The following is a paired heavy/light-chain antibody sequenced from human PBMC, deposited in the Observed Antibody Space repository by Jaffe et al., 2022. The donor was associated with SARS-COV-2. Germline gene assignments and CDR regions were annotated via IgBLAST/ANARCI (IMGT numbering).Light chain of an antibody. J-gene: IGLJ3*02. CDR3: MIWPSSAWV. V-gene: IGLV5-37*01. CDR1: TDIHVGSHN. Sequence: PVLTQPPSSSASPGESARLTCALSTDIHVGSHNIYWYQQKPGSPPRFLLYYYSDSDKGQGSGVPSRFSGSKDASANTGILLISGLQSEDEADYYCMIWPSSAWVFGGGTKLTVL. CDR2: YYSDSDK.
Heavy chain of an antibody. J-gene: IGHJ4*02. D-gene: IGHD1-1*01. CDR3: GSQPRPKGTTDN. Sequence: QVQLVESGGDLVKPGGSLRLSCAASGLTLSDYYMSWIRQAPGKGLEWLAYISPSGDTKSYADSVKGRFIISRDDAKNSLYLQMTSLRAEDTAVYYCGSQPRPKGTTDNWGQGTLVTVSS. V-gene: IGHV3-11*01. CDR2: ISPSGDTK. CDR1: GLTLSDYY.